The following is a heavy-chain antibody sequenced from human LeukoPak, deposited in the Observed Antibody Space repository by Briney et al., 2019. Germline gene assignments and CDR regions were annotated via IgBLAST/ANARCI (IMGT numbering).Heavy chain of an antibody. CDR1: GYTFTSYG. Sequence: GASVKVSCKASGYTFTSYGISWVRQAPGQGLEWMGWISAYNGNTNYAQKLQGRVTMTTDTSTSTAYMELRSLRSDDTAVYYCARCYMPAAYDYVWGSYRYNPFDYWGQGTLVTVSS. V-gene: IGHV1-18*01. J-gene: IGHJ4*02. CDR2: ISAYNGNT. D-gene: IGHD3-16*02. CDR3: ARCYMPAAYDYVWGSYRYNPFDY.